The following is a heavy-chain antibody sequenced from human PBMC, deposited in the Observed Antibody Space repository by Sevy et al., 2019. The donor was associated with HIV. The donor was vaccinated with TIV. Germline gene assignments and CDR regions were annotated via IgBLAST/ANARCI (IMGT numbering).Heavy chain of an antibody. CDR1: GFTFSTYA. Sequence: GGSLRLSCAASGFTFSTYAMHWVRQAPGKGLEWVSAISSSGSSPYYADSVEGRFTISRDNSKNTLYLQLSSLRAEDTAVYYCAKSVVPAARSGFDYWGQGILVTVSS. J-gene: IGHJ4*02. CDR2: ISSSGSSP. V-gene: IGHV3-23*01. D-gene: IGHD2-2*01. CDR3: AKSVVPAARSGFDY.